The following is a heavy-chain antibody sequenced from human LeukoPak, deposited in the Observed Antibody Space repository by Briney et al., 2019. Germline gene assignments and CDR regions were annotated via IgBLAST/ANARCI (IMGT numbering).Heavy chain of an antibody. Sequence: PVKVSCQASGGTFSSYTISWVRQAPGQGLEWMGRIIPILCIANYAQKFQGRVTITTDESTSTAYMELSSLRSEDTAVYYCAGGDSSGYYGDYWGQGTLVTVSS. CDR1: GGTFSSYT. CDR2: IIPILCIA. CDR3: AGGDSSGYYGDY. D-gene: IGHD3-22*01. V-gene: IGHV1-69*16. J-gene: IGHJ4*02.